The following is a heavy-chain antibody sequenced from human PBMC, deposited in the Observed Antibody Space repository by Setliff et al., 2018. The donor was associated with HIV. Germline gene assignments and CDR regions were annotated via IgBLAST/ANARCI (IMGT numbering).Heavy chain of an antibody. CDR3: ASDDSGYYYDY. V-gene: IGHV4-61*09. CDR1: GASITSGSYY. Sequence: SETLSLTCNVSGASITSGSYYWSWIRRPAGKGLEWIGHIYSRGPTNYNPSLRSRVIISVDTSKNQLSLSLSSVTAADTAVYYCASDDSGYYYDYWGQGKLVTVSS. CDR2: IYSRGPT. J-gene: IGHJ4*02. D-gene: IGHD3-22*01.